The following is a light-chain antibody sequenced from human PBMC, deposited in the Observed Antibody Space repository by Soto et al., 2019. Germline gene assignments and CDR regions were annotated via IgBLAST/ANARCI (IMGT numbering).Light chain of an antibody. V-gene: IGKV3-15*01. J-gene: IGKJ5*01. CDR1: QSVSSN. CDR3: QQYNNWPPTT. Sequence: EIVMTQSPATLSVSPGERATLSCRASQSVSSNLAWYQQKPGQAPRLLIYGASTRATGIPARFSGGGSGTDFSLTISRLDPEDFAVYYCQQYNNWPPTTFGQGTRLEI. CDR2: GAS.